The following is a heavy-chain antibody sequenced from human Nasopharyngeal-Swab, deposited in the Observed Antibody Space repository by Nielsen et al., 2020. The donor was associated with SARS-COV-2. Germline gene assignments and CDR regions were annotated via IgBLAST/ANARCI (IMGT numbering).Heavy chain of an antibody. CDR3: ATRQRPSYSSGWYQQITDY. CDR2: IYYSGST. V-gene: IGHV4-39*01. J-gene: IGHJ4*02. Sequence: WIRQPTGEGLEWIGSIYYSGSTYYNPSLKSRVTISVDTSKNQFSLKLSSVTAADTAVYYCATRQRPSYSSGWYQQITDYWGQGTLVTVSS. D-gene: IGHD6-19*01.